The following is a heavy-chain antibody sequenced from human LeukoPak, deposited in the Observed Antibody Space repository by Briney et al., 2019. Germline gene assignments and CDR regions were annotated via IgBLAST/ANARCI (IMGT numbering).Heavy chain of an antibody. J-gene: IGHJ5*02. D-gene: IGHD4-17*01. CDR3: ARGEVSYGDYFSEIYNWFDP. Sequence: GGSLRLSCAASGFTFSSYSMNWVRQAPGKGLEWVSSISSSSSYIYYADSVKGRFTISRDNAKNSLYLQMNSLRAEDTAVYYCARGEVSYGDYFSEIYNWFDPWGQGTLVTISS. CDR1: GFTFSSYS. CDR2: ISSSSSYI. V-gene: IGHV3-21*01.